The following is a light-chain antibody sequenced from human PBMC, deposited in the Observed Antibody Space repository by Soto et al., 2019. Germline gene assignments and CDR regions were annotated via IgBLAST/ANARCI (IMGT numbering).Light chain of an antibody. CDR2: GAS. V-gene: IGKV3-15*01. CDR1: QSISSS. Sequence: EIVMTQSPATLSVSPGERATLSCRASQSISSSLAWYQQKPGQAPRLLIYGASTRATGVPARFSGRGSGTEFALTISSLQSEDFAVYYCQQCYNWPLTFGGGTKVEIK. CDR3: QQCYNWPLT. J-gene: IGKJ4*01.